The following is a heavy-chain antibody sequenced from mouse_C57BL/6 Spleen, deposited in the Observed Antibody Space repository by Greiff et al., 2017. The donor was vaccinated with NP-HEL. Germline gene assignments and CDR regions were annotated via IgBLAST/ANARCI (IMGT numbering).Heavy chain of an antibody. CDR2: INPTNGGT. CDR1: GYTFTDYN. Sequence: VHVKQSGPELVKPGASVKMSCKASGYTFTDYNMHWVKQSPGKSLEWIGYINPTNGGTSYNQKFKGKATLTVNKSSSTAYMELRSLTSEESAVYYCARPPLGAWFAYWGQGTLVTVSA. CDR3: ARPPLGAWFAY. D-gene: IGHD4-1*01. J-gene: IGHJ3*01. V-gene: IGHV1-22*01.